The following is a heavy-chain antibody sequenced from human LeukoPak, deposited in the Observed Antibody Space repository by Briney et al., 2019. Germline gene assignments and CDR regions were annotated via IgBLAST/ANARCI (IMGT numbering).Heavy chain of an antibody. CDR3: ARHTVTGTLDAFDI. J-gene: IGHJ3*02. D-gene: IGHD4-17*01. CDR1: GASISSSTYY. CDR2: IYSSGLT. Sequence: SETLSLTCTVSGASISSSTYYWAWIRQPPGKSLEWIGSIYSSGLTYYHPSLKSRLTISSDTSKNQFSLKLSSVTAADTAVYYCARHTVTGTLDAFDIWGQGTMVTVSS. V-gene: IGHV4-39*07.